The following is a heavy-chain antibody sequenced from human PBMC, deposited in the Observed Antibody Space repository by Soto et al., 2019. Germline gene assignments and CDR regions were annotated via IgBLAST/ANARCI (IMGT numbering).Heavy chain of an antibody. Sequence: SETLSLTCAVSGYSISSGYYWGWIRQPPGKGLEWVGSIYHSGSTYYNPSLKSRVTISVDTSKNQFSLKLSSVTAADTAVYYCARGTTVTPRYFDYWGQGTLVTVSS. V-gene: IGHV4-38-2*01. CDR3: ARGTTVTPRYFDY. D-gene: IGHD4-17*01. CDR2: IYHSGST. CDR1: GYSISSGYY. J-gene: IGHJ4*02.